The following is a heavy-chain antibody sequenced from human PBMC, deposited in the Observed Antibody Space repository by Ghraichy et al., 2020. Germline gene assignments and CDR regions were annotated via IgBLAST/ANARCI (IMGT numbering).Heavy chain of an antibody. CDR3: TVPVGTDAFDI. CDR1: GFTFSSYW. D-gene: IGHD1-1*01. J-gene: IGHJ3*02. Sequence: GGSLRLSCAASGFTFSSYWIHWVRQAPGKGLVWVSRINNDGSSASYADFVKGRFTISRDNAKSTLYLQMNSLRAEDTAVYYCTVPVGTDAFDIWGQGTMVTVSS. V-gene: IGHV3-74*01. CDR2: INNDGSSA.